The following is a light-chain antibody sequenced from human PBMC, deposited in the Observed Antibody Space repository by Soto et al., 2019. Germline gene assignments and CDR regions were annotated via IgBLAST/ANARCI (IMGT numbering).Light chain of an antibody. Sequence: QSALTQPASVSGTPGQSITLSCTGTSSDVGGYNYVSWYQQHPGNAPKLLIYDVTNRPSGVSNRFSGSKSGNTASLTISGLQAEDEADYYCSSYRSSSPVYVFGPGTKVTVL. V-gene: IGLV2-14*03. CDR3: SSYRSSSPVYV. CDR1: SSDVGGYNY. J-gene: IGLJ1*01. CDR2: DVT.